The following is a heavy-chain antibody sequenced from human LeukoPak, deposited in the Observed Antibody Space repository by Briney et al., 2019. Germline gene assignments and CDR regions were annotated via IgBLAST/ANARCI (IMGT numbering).Heavy chain of an antibody. CDR3: ATAQIDTTGTNY. J-gene: IGHJ4*02. Sequence: PGGSLRLSCAASGFTFSSFWIHWVRQAPGKGLVWVSHINTDGSNTDYADSVKGRFTISRDNAQNTLYLQMNSLRAEDTAVYYCATAQIDTTGTNYWGQGTLVTVSS. V-gene: IGHV3-74*01. D-gene: IGHD1-7*01. CDR1: GFTFSSFW. CDR2: INTDGSNT.